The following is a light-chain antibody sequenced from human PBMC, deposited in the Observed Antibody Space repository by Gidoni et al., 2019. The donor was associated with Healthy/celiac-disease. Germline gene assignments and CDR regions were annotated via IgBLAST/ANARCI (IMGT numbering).Light chain of an antibody. Sequence: QSALTHPASVSGSPGQSITISCTGTSSDVGGYNYVSWYQQHPVKAPKLMIYEVSNRPSGVANRFSGSKSGNTASLTISGLQAEDEADYYCSSYTSSSTPYVFGTGTKVTVL. CDR2: EVS. J-gene: IGLJ1*01. CDR1: SSDVGGYNY. V-gene: IGLV2-14*01. CDR3: SSYTSSSTPYV.